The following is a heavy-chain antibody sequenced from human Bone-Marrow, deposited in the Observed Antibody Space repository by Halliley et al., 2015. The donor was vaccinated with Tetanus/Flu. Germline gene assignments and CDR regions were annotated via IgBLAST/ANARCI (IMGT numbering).Heavy chain of an antibody. CDR2: IYFSGTT. CDR1: GSSISSGYY. J-gene: IGHJ3*01. Sequence: TLSLTCAVSGSSISSGYYWAWIRQPPGKGLEWIGCIYFSGTTYYKPSLNSRVTISMDTSKNQISLKLSSVTAADTAVYYCASHNIGTYSYIGAVDLWGQGTMVTVSS. CDR3: ASHNIGTYSYIGAVDL. D-gene: IGHD1-26*01. V-gene: IGHV4-38-2*01.